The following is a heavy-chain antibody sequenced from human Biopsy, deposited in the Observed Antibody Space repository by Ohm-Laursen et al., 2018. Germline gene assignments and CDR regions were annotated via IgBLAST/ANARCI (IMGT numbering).Heavy chain of an antibody. J-gene: IGHJ3*02. CDR2: KHYRGGS. D-gene: IGHD2-21*02. V-gene: IGHV4-39*01. CDR1: GDSVTSDNYF. Sequence: GTLSLTCIVSGDSVTSDNYFWAWIRQPPGKGLEWIGSKHYRGGSYSNPSLRSRVAMSVDTAKNQISLTLASGTAADTAVYFCARHVVLTKPRRAFDIWGQGTVVTVSS. CDR3: ARHVVLTKPRRAFDI.